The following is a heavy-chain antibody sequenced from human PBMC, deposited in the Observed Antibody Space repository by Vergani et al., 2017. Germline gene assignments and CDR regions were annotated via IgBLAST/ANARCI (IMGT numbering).Heavy chain of an antibody. Sequence: EVQLLESGGDLVQPGGSLRLSCAASGFNFQIYWMSWVRQAPGKGLEGVANINQGGDEKYYVDSVKGRFTISRDNAKNSLYLQISNLGEEDTAVYFCARPTYSSGWFDFWGQGTLVTVSS. J-gene: IGHJ4*02. CDR1: GFNFQIYW. CDR2: INQGGDEK. D-gene: IGHD6-19*01. V-gene: IGHV3-7*01. CDR3: ARPTYSSGWFDF.